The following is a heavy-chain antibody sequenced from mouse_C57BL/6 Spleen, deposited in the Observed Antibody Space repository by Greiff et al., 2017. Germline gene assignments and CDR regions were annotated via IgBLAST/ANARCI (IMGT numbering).Heavy chain of an antibody. J-gene: IGHJ4*01. Sequence: VQLQQSGPELVKPGASVKISCKASGYAFSSSWMNWVKQRPGKGLEWIGRIYPGDGDTNYNGKFKGKATLTADKSSSTAYMQLSSLTSEDSAVXFCARAASYYSNYVGAMDYWGQGTSVTVSS. CDR3: ARAASYYSNYVGAMDY. V-gene: IGHV1-82*01. CDR2: IYPGDGDT. D-gene: IGHD2-5*01. CDR1: GYAFSSSW.